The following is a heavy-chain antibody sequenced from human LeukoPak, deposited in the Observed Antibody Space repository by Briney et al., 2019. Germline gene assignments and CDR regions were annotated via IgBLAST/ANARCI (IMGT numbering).Heavy chain of an antibody. D-gene: IGHD3-3*01. CDR2: IKSKTDGGTT. CDR3: TTDTQYDFWSGYLYYFDF. J-gene: IGHJ4*02. CDR1: GFTFSNAW. Sequence: PGGSLISCAASGFTFSNAWMSWVRQAPGKGLEWVGRIKSKTDGGTTDYAAPVKGRFTISRDDSKNTLYLQMNSLKTEDTVVYYCTTDTQYDFWSGYLYYFDFWGQGTLVTVSS. V-gene: IGHV3-15*01.